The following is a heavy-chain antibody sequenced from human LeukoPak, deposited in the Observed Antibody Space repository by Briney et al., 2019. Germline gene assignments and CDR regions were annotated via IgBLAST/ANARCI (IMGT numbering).Heavy chain of an antibody. D-gene: IGHD2/OR15-2a*01. CDR3: TSFFETN. CDR2: VNNDGSAT. V-gene: IGHV3-74*01. CDR1: GFTFSRHW. Sequence: GGSLRLSCAASGFTFSRHWMHWVRQAPGKGLVWVSHVNNDGSATSYADSVKGRFTISRDSAKNTVYLHMNSLRVEDTAVYYCTSFFETNWGQGTLVTVSS. J-gene: IGHJ4*02.